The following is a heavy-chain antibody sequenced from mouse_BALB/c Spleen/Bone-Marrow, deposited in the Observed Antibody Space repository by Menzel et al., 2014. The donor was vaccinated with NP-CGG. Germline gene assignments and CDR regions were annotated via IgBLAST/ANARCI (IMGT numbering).Heavy chain of an antibody. Sequence: EVKLMESGGGLVQPGGSLKLSCTASGFDFSRYWMSWVRQAPGKGLQWIGEINPESSTINYTPSLKDKFITSRDNAKNTLYLQMNKVRSEDTALYYCARLTYYGLSDYWGQGTTLTVSS. V-gene: IGHV4-1*02. CDR2: INPESSTI. D-gene: IGHD1-2*01. CDR3: ARLTYYGLSDY. CDR1: GFDFSRYW. J-gene: IGHJ2*01.